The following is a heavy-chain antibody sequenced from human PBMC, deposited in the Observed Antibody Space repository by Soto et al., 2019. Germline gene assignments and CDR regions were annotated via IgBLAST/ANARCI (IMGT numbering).Heavy chain of an antibody. CDR1: GYNFPSYG. J-gene: IGHJ4*02. CDR3: ARDTSGTFDY. CDR2: ISNYNGNT. V-gene: IGHV1-18*01. D-gene: IGHD1-1*01. Sequence: QVQLVQSGAEVKEPGASVKVSCKASGYNFPSYGISWVRQAPGQGLEWMGWISNYNGNTNYAQTLQGRATMTTDKSTTTAYMELRTLRSDATAVYYCARDTSGTFDYWGQGTLVTVSS.